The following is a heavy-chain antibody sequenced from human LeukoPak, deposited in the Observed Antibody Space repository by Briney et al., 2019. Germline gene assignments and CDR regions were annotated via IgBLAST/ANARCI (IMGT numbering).Heavy chain of an antibody. Sequence: PGGSLRLSCAASGFTFSGYTMNWVRQAPGKGPEWVSSISGSGLTTNYADSVKGRFTISRDNSKNTLYLQMNSLRAEDTAVYYCARKWGSSGWYSNGYWGQGTLVTVSS. CDR3: ARKWGSSGWYSNGY. CDR1: GFTFSGYT. D-gene: IGHD6-19*01. CDR2: ISGSGLTT. J-gene: IGHJ4*02. V-gene: IGHV3-23*01.